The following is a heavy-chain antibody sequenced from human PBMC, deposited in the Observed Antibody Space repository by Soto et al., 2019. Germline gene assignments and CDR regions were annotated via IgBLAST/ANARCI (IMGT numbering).Heavy chain of an antibody. J-gene: IGHJ3*01. CDR2: IIPIFGTA. V-gene: IGHV1-69*13. CDR3: AGVDYTTMIVGRNAAFDL. D-gene: IGHD3-22*01. CDR1: GGTFSSYA. Sequence: SVKVSCKASGGTFSSYAISWVRPAPGQGLEWMGGIIPIFGTANYAQKFQGRVTITADESTSTAYMELSSLRSEDTAVYYCAGVDYTTMIVGRNAAFDLWGQGTMVTV.